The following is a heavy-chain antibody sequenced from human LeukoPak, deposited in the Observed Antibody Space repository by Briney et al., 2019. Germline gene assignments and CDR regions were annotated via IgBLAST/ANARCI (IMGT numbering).Heavy chain of an antibody. V-gene: IGHV1-18*04. CDR1: GYTFTNFY. CDR2: ISAYNGNT. D-gene: IGHD1-26*01. CDR3: ARDGELYSGSKGLFDI. J-gene: IGHJ3*02. Sequence: ASVTVSCTASGYTFTNFYMHWVRQAPGQGLEWMGWISAYNGNTNYAHNLQGRVTTTTDTSTSTAYMELRSLRSDDTAVYYCARDGELYSGSKGLFDIWGQGTMVTVSS.